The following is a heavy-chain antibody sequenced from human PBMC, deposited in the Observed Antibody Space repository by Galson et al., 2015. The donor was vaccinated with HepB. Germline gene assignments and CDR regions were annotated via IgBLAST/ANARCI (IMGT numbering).Heavy chain of an antibody. V-gene: IGHV1-3*01. CDR1: GFTFTSYA. J-gene: IGHJ4*02. D-gene: IGHD6-19*01. CDR3: ARGNRRGLYPFIY. CDR2: INGGDGDT. Sequence: SVKVSCKASGFTFTSYAIHWVRQAPGQGLEWMAWINGGDGDTKYSQKFQDRVTFTRDTSATTVYLELSSLRSEDTAVYYCARGNRRGLYPFIYWGQGTLLTVSS.